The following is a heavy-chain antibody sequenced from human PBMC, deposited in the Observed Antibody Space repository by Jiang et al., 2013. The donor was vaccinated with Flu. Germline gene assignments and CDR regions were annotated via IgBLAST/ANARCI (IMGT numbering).Heavy chain of an antibody. CDR3: ARDRQQLLLDAFDI. J-gene: IGHJ3*02. V-gene: IGHV4-59*01. D-gene: IGHD6-13*01. CDR2: IHYSGST. Sequence: EGLEWIGYIHYSGSTNHNPSLKSRVTISVDTSKNQFSLKLSSVTAADTAVYYCARDRQQLLLDAFDIWGQGTMVTVSS.